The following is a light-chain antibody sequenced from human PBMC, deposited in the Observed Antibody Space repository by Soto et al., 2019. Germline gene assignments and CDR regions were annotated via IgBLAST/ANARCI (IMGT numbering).Light chain of an antibody. Sequence: QLVLTQAASVSGSRGQSITISCTGTSSDVGRYNYVSWYQQYPGKAPKLMIYEVTHRPSGVSDRFSGSKSGNTASLSISRLRPEDEADYYCSSCTSSSTYVFGTGTKLTVL. CDR2: EVT. CDR3: SSCTSSSTYV. CDR1: SSDVGRYNY. J-gene: IGLJ1*01. V-gene: IGLV2-14*01.